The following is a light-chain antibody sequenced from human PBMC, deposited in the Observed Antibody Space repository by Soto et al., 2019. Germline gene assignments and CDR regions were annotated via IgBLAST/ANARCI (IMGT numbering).Light chain of an antibody. J-gene: IGKJ1*01. CDR1: QSVRSF. Sequence: EIEMTQSPATLSVSPGERATLSCRASQSVRSFLAWYQQKPGQAPRLLISGASTRATGIPARFSGSGSGADFTLNISSLQSEDFAVYFCQQSAEWPWTFGQGTKVELK. V-gene: IGKV3-15*01. CDR3: QQSAEWPWT. CDR2: GAS.